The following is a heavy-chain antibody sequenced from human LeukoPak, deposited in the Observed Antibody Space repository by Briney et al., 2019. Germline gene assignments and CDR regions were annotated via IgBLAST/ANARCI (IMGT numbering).Heavy chain of an antibody. D-gene: IGHD3-10*01. J-gene: IGHJ4*02. CDR3: TGSGSYWGSDYFDY. V-gene: IGHV3-15*01. Sequence: GGSPRLSCAASGFTFSNAWMSWVRQAPGKGLEWVGRIKSKTDGGTTDYAAPVKGRFTISRDDSKNTLYLQMNSLKTEDTAVYYCTGSGSYWGSDYFDYWGQGTLVTVSS. CDR1: GFTFSNAW. CDR2: IKSKTDGGTT.